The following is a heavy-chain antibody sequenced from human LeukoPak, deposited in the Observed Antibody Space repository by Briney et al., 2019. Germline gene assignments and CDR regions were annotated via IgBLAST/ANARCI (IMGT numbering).Heavy chain of an antibody. CDR3: ARDQPHDYGDPYDAFDI. D-gene: IGHD4-17*01. V-gene: IGHV3-30*03. CDR2: ISYDGSNK. CDR1: GFTFSSYG. J-gene: IGHJ3*02. Sequence: PGRSLRLSCAASGFTFSSYGMHWVRQAPGKGLEWVAVISYDGSNKYYADSVKGRFTISRDNSKNTLYLQMNSLRAEDTAVYYCARDQPHDYGDPYDAFDIWGQGTMVTVSS.